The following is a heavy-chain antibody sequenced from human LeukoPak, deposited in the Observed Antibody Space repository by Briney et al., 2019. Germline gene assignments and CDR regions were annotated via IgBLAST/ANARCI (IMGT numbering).Heavy chain of an antibody. D-gene: IGHD6-19*01. J-gene: IGHJ4*02. CDR1: GFTFSSYE. Sequence: GGSLRLSCAASGFTFSSYEMNWVRQAPGKGLEWVSYISGSGSTIYYADSVKGRFTISRDNAKNSLYLQMNSLRAEDTAVYYCARLAVAFDYWGQGTLVTVSS. CDR3: ARLAVAFDY. V-gene: IGHV3-48*03. CDR2: ISGSGSTI.